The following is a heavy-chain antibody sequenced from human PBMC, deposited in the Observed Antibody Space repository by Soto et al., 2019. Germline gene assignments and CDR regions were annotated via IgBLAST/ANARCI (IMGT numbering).Heavy chain of an antibody. CDR1: CGSGYNGSYH. CDR2: IYSTGTT. CDR3: ARNARGYIYGYYLDS. J-gene: IGHJ4*02. Sequence: LVPLSLTCTVSCGSGYNGSYHRSWLRQPPGKGLESIGYIYSTGTTNYNPSLKSPVTISVDMSKNQFSLKVKSVSAADTAVYFCARNARGYIYGYYLDSWGQGTLVTVSS. D-gene: IGHD5-18*01. V-gene: IGHV4-61*01.